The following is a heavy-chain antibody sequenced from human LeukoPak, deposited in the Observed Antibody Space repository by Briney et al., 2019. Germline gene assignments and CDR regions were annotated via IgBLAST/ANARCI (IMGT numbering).Heavy chain of an antibody. CDR3: ARDYCSSTSCNDAFDI. J-gene: IGHJ3*02. CDR2: IYCSGST. Sequence: SETLSLTCTVSGGSISSSSYYWGWIRQPPGKGLEWIGSIYCSGSTYYNPSLKSRVTISVDTSKNQFSLKLSSVTAADTAVYYCARDYCSSTSCNDAFDIWGQGTMVTVSS. CDR1: GGSISSSSYY. V-gene: IGHV4-39*07. D-gene: IGHD2-2*01.